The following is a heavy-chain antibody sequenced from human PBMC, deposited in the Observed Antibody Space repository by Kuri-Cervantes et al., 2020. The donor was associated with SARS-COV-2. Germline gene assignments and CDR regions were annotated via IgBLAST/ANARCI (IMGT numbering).Heavy chain of an antibody. D-gene: IGHD3-9*01. Sequence: ASVKVSCKSSEYTFTDYFIHWVRQAPGQGLEWMGWISPNSGGTVYAQKFQGRVTMTRDTSISTAYMEVNRLRSDDTAVYYCTRVDWATPRGAFDVWGQGTMVTVSS. V-gene: IGHV1-2*02. CDR1: EYTFTDYF. J-gene: IGHJ3*01. CDR2: ISPNSGGT. CDR3: TRVDWATPRGAFDV.